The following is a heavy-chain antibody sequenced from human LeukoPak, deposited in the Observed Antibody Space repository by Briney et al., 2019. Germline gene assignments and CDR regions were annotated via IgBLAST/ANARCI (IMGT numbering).Heavy chain of an antibody. CDR3: ARAGSVYYYMDV. CDR2: ISSSSSYI. CDR1: GFTFNSYS. D-gene: IGHD3-10*01. Sequence: GGSLRLSCAASGFTFNSYSMNWVRQAPGKGLEWVSSISSSSSYIYYADSVKGRFTISRDNAKNSLYLQMNSLRAEDTAVYYCARAGSVYYYMDVWGKGTTVTVSS. V-gene: IGHV3-21*01. J-gene: IGHJ6*03.